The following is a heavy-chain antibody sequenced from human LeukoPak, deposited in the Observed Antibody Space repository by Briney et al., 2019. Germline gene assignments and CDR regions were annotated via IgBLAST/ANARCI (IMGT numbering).Heavy chain of an antibody. V-gene: IGHV1-2*02. J-gene: IGHJ3*02. D-gene: IGHD1-26*01. CDR2: INPNSGGT. Sequence: ASVKVSCKASGYTFAGYYIHWVRQAPGQGLEWMGWINPNSGGTNSAQKFQGRVTMTRDTSINTVYMELSRLTSDDTAVYYCARDGAPPEGFDIWGQGTMVTVSS. CDR3: ARDGAPPEGFDI. CDR1: GYTFAGYY.